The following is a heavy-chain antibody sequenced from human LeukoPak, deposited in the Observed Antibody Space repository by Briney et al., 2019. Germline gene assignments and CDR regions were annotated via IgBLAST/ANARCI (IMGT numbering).Heavy chain of an antibody. CDR1: GVSISSYY. CDR3: ARAPRGYSYAYDY. D-gene: IGHD5-18*01. V-gene: IGHV4-4*07. Sequence: SETLSLTCTVSGVSISSYYWTWIRQPAGKGLEWIGRIYTSGSTKSNPSLTSRVTISVDTSKNQFSLNLSSVTAADTAVYYCARAPRGYSYAYDYWGQGTLVTVSS. J-gene: IGHJ4*02. CDR2: IYTSGST.